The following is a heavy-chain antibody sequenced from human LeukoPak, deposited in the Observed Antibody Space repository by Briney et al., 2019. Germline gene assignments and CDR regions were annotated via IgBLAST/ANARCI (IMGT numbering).Heavy chain of an antibody. D-gene: IGHD3-9*01. V-gene: IGHV4-4*07. J-gene: IGHJ3*02. CDR1: GGSISIYY. Sequence: SETLSLTCTVSGGSISIYYWNWIRQPAGKRLEWIGRIFTSGITNYNPSLKSRVTISVDTSKNQFSLKLSSVTAADTAVYYCARVSRHYDILTGYYTAPGRDAFDIWGQGTMVTVSS. CDR2: IFTSGIT. CDR3: ARVSRHYDILTGYYTAPGRDAFDI.